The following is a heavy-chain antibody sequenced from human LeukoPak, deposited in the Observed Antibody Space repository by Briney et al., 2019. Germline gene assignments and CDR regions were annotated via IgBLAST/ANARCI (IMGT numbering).Heavy chain of an antibody. Sequence: ASVKVSCKASGYTFTGYYMHWVRQAPGQGLEWMGWINPNSGGINYAQKFQGRVTMTRDTSISTAYMELSRLRSDDTAVYYCARNVNCGGDCYSFFDYWGQGTLVTVSS. CDR3: ARNVNCGGDCYSFFDY. J-gene: IGHJ4*02. CDR1: GYTFTGYY. V-gene: IGHV1-2*02. CDR2: INPNSGGI. D-gene: IGHD2-21*02.